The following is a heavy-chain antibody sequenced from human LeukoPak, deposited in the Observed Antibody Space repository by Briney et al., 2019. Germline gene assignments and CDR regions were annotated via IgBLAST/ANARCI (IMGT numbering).Heavy chain of an antibody. CDR1: GGTFSSYA. Sequence: ASVKVSCTVSGGTFSSYAISWVRQAPGQGLEWMGEIIPIVGTANYAQKFQGRVTITADESTSTAYMELSSLRSEDTAVYYCARSSYDFWGGYYPYWGQGTLVTVSS. V-gene: IGHV1-69*01. D-gene: IGHD3-3*01. J-gene: IGHJ4*02. CDR2: IIPIVGTA. CDR3: ARSSYDFWGGYYPY.